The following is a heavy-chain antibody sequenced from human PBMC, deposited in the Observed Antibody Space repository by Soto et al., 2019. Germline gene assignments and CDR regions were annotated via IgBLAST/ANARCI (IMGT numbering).Heavy chain of an antibody. D-gene: IGHD4-4*01. CDR2: IYYSGST. Sequence: QVQLQESGPGLVKPSETLSLTCTVSGGSVSSCSHYWSWIRQPPGKGLEWLGYIYYSGSTNYNPSLKSRVTISLDTSKNQFSLKLSSVTAADTAVYYCARVTTVTSFDYWGQGTLVTVSS. CDR3: ARVTTVTSFDY. V-gene: IGHV4-61*01. CDR1: GGSVSSCSHY. J-gene: IGHJ4*02.